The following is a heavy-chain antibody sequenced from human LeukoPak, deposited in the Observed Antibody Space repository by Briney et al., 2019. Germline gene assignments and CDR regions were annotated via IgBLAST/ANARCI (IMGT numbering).Heavy chain of an antibody. J-gene: IGHJ4*02. Sequence: SVKVSCKASGGTFSSNAIIWVRQAPGQGLEWMGRIIPILGIANYAQKFQGRVTITADKSTSTAYMELSSLRSEDTAVYYCARDLGGYDFWSTHDTRGPGDYWGQGTLVTVSS. D-gene: IGHD3-3*01. V-gene: IGHV1-69*04. CDR3: ARDLGGYDFWSTHDTRGPGDY. CDR2: IIPILGIA. CDR1: GGTFSSNA.